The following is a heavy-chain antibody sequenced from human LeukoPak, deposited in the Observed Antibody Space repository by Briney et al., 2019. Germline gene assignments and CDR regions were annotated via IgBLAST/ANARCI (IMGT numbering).Heavy chain of an antibody. CDR1: GGSISSYY. CDR3: AKEARGYSYGYLTYYYMDV. V-gene: IGHV4-59*01. Sequence: SETLSLTCTVSGGSISSYYWSWIRQPPGKGLEWIGNIYYSGTTNYNPSLKSRVTISVDTSKNQFSLKLSSVTAADTAVYYCAKEARGYSYGYLTYYYMDVWGKGTTVTVSS. J-gene: IGHJ6*03. CDR2: IYYSGTT. D-gene: IGHD5-18*01.